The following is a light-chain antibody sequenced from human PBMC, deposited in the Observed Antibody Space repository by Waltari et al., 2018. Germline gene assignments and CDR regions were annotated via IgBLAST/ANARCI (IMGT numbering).Light chain of an antibody. V-gene: IGLV2-14*01. CDR3: SSYTTSSAPGV. CDR1: DRDVGAYDF. J-gene: IGLJ1*01. CDR2: EVS. Sequence: SALTQPASVSGSPGQPITISCSGPDRDVGAYDFVSWYQQHPGKAPHLIIYEVSNRPSGISNRFSASKSGNTASLTIPGLQAEDEADYYCSSYTTSSAPGVFGTGTRVTVL.